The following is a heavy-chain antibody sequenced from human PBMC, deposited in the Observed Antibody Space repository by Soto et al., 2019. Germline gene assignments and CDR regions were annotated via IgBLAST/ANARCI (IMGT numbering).Heavy chain of an antibody. CDR1: VFTFDDYT. V-gene: IGHV3-43*01. J-gene: IGHJ6*02. Sequence: PGGSLRLSCAASVFTFDDYTMHWVRQAPGKGLEWVSLISWDGGSTYYADSVKGRFTISRDNSKNSLYLQMNSLRTEDTALYYCAKDIHSTMPTVTHCGMDVWGQGKTVTGSS. CDR2: ISWDGGST. CDR3: AKDIHSTMPTVTHCGMDV. D-gene: IGHD4-4*01.